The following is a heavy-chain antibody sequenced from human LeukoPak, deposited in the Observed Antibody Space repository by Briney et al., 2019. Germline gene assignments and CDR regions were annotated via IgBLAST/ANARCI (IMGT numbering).Heavy chain of an antibody. CDR2: IYYSGST. CDR1: GGSISSYY. CDR3: AGGGYSYGTLFDY. J-gene: IGHJ4*02. D-gene: IGHD5-18*01. Sequence: SETLSLTCTVSGGSISSYYWSWIRQPPGKGLGWLGYIYYSGSTNYNPPLKSRVTISVDTSKNQFSLKLSSVTAADTAVYYCAGGGYSYGTLFDYWGQGTLVTVSS. V-gene: IGHV4-59*08.